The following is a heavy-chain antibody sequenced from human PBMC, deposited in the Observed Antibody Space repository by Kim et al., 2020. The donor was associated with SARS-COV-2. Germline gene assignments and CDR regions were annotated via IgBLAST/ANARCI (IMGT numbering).Heavy chain of an antibody. J-gene: IGHJ5*02. Sequence: GGSLRLSCAASGFDFSDSYMSWIRQASGKGPEWFSYITRSGATAYYADSVKGRFTISRDNAKNSLYLQMNSLRAEDTAVYYCARVDSSGYYLLDLWGQGTLVTVSS. CDR3: ARVDSSGYYLLDL. CDR1: GFDFSDSY. V-gene: IGHV3-11*01. D-gene: IGHD3-22*01. CDR2: ITRSGATA.